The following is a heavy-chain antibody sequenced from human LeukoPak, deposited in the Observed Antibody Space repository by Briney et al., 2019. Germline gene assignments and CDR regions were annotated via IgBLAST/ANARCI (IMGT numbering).Heavy chain of an antibody. V-gene: IGHV4-31*03. CDR2: IYYSGST. CDR3: AIEGGENGQQPRRDY. CDR1: GYSISSGGYY. Sequence: PSETLSLTCTVSGYSISSGGYYWSWIRQHPGKGLEWIGYIYYSGSTYYNPSLKSRVTISVDTSKNQFSLKLSSVTAADTAVYYCAIEGGENGQQPRRDYWGQGTLVTVSS. J-gene: IGHJ4*02. D-gene: IGHD2-21*01.